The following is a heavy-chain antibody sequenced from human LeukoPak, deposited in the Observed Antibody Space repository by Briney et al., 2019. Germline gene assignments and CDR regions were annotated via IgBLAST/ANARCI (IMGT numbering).Heavy chain of an antibody. Sequence: ASVKVSCKASGGTFSSYTISWVRQAPGQGLEWMGRIIPILGIANYAQKFPGRVTITADKSTSTAYMELSSLRSEDTAVYYCAREPVVVPAAAYYYYYAMDDWGQGTTVTVSS. V-gene: IGHV1-69*04. CDR2: IIPILGIA. D-gene: IGHD2-2*01. J-gene: IGHJ6*02. CDR1: GGTFSSYT. CDR3: AREPVVVPAAAYYYYYAMDD.